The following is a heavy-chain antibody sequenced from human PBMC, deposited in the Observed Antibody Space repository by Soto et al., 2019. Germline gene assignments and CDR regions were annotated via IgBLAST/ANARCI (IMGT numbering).Heavy chain of an antibody. D-gene: IGHD3-10*01. V-gene: IGHV4-34*01. CDR3: ARSMVRGVIPYYYYYGMDV. Sequence: PXGTLSLTCAVYGGSFSGYYWSWIRQPPGKGLEWIGEINHSGSTNYNPSLKSRVTISVDTSKNQFSLKLSSVTAADTAVYYCARSMVRGVIPYYYYYGMDVWGQGTTVTVSS. CDR2: INHSGST. J-gene: IGHJ6*02. CDR1: GGSFSGYY.